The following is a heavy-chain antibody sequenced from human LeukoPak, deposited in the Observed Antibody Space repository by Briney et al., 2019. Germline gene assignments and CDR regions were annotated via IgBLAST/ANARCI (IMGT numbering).Heavy chain of an antibody. CDR3: ARHGTLPYYYDSSGYPLLDY. V-gene: IGHV4-59*08. J-gene: IGHJ4*02. D-gene: IGHD3-22*01. Sequence: PSETLSLTCTVSSGSLSRYSWGSIRQPPGKGLEWIGYIYYSGSTSYNPSLKSRVIMSVDTSKNQFSLKLSSVTAADTAVYYCARHGTLPYYYDSSGYPLLDYWGQGTLVTVSS. CDR1: SGSLSRYS. CDR2: IYYSGST.